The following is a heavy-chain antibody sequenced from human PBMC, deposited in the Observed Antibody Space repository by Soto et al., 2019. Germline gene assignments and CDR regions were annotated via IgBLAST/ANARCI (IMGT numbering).Heavy chain of an antibody. CDR3: ASSLGYSGSVACLHYNFDY. J-gene: IGHJ4*02. Sequence: EVQLVESGGGLVQPGGPLRLSCAASGFTFSGHYTDWVPQSPGKGLEGGGRTRDKANNYNTEYAASVKGRFTISRDDSKNSLYLQMNSLKTADTAVYYCASSLGYSGSVACLHYNFDYWGQGTLVTVSS. D-gene: IGHD5-12*01. V-gene: IGHV3-72*01. CDR1: GFTFSGHY. CDR2: TRDKANNYNT.